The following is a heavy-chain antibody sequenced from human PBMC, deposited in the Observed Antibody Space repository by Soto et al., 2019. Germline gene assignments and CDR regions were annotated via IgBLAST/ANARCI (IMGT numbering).Heavy chain of an antibody. D-gene: IGHD5-18*01. J-gene: IGHJ6*02. CDR2: ISGSGGST. CDR1: GFTFSSYA. Sequence: EVQLLESGGGLVQPGGSLRLSCAASGFTFSSYAMSWVRQAPGKGLEWVSGISGSGGSTYYADSVKGRFTISRDNSKNTLYLQQNRLRAEDTAVYYCAKERGYNYGYDAMDVWGQGTTVTVSS. CDR3: AKERGYNYGYDAMDV. V-gene: IGHV3-23*01.